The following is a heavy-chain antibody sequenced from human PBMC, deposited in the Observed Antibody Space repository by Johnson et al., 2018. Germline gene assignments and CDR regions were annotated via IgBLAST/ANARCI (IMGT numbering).Heavy chain of an antibody. CDR3: ARDRGYCSGGSCYRYFQH. V-gene: IGHV3-30-3*01. CDR2: ISYDGSNK. J-gene: IGHJ1*01. Sequence: QVQLVESGGGVVQPGRSLRLSCAASGFTFSSYAMHWVRQAPGKGLEWVAVISYDGSNKYYADSVKVRFTISRDNSKNTLYLQMNSRRAEDTAVYYCARDRGYCSGGSCYRYFQHWGQGTLVTVSS. CDR1: GFTFSSYA. D-gene: IGHD2-15*01.